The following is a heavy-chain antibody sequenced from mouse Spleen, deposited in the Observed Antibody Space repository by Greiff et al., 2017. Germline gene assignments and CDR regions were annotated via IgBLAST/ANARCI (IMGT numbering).Heavy chain of an antibody. CDR3: ARGVFPDAAWFAY. V-gene: IGHV1-22*01. CDR2: INPNNGGT. CDR1: GYTFTDYN. J-gene: IGHJ3*01. Sequence: EVQLQQSGPELVKPGASVKMSCKASGYTFTDYNMHWVKQSHGKSLEWIGYINPNNGGTSYNQKFKGKATLTVNKSSSTAYMELRSLTSEDSAVYYCARGVFPDAAWFAYWGQGTLVTVSA.